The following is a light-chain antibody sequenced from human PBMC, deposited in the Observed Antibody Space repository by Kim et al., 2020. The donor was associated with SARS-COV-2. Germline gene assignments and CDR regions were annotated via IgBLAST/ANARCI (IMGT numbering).Light chain of an antibody. Sequence: SSELTQDPAVSVALGQTVRITCQGDSLRNYYASWYQQKPGQAPVLVIYSHNNRPSGIPDRFSGSSLGNTASLTITGAQAEDEADYYCNSRDSSGNHYVFGPGTKVTVL. J-gene: IGLJ1*01. CDR1: SLRNYY. CDR2: SHN. V-gene: IGLV3-19*01. CDR3: NSRDSSGNHYV.